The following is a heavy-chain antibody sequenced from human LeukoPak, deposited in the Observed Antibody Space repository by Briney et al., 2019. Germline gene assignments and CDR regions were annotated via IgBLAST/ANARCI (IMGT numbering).Heavy chain of an antibody. CDR2: ISGSGGST. CDR1: GFTFSSYA. Sequence: GGSLRLSCAASGFTFSSYAMSWVRQAPGKGLEWVSAISGSGGSTYYADSVKGRFTISRDNSKNTLYLQMNSLRAEDTAVYYCANDHYYYDSSGYYSDAFDIWGQGTVVTVSS. CDR3: ANDHYYYDSSGYYSDAFDI. J-gene: IGHJ3*02. D-gene: IGHD3-22*01. V-gene: IGHV3-23*01.